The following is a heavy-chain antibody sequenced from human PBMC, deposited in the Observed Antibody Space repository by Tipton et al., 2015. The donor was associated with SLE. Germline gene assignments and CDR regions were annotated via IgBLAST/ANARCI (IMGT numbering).Heavy chain of an antibody. CDR3: ARARVYDFYRGYAPYDN. CDR1: GGSISSYY. V-gene: IGHV4-4*08. Sequence: LRLSCTVSGGSISSYYWSWIRQPAGKGLEWIGQIYISGRTNYNPSLKSRVTISVDTSKNQFSLKVNSVTAADTAVYYCARARVYDFYRGYAPYDNWGQGTLVTVSS. CDR2: IYISGRT. D-gene: IGHD3-3*01. J-gene: IGHJ4*02.